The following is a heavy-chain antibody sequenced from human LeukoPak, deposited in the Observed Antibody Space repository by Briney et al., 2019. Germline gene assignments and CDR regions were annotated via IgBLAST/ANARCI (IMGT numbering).Heavy chain of an antibody. Sequence: GGSLRLSCAASGITFSSYGMSWVRQAPGKGLEWVSGISRIGGSTHYADSVKGRFTISRDNSKNILYLQMNSLRAEDTALYYCAKDFVGTGNFRGGDYWGQGTLVTVSS. D-gene: IGHD1-1*01. CDR3: AKDFVGTGNFRGGDY. V-gene: IGHV3-23*01. J-gene: IGHJ4*02. CDR2: ISRIGGST. CDR1: GITFSSYG.